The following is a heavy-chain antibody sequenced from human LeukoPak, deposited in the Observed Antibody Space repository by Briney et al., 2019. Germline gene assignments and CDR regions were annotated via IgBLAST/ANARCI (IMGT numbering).Heavy chain of an antibody. D-gene: IGHD3-10*01. CDR2: IHKNAIT. J-gene: IGHJ6*03. CDR1: GFTVSSNY. Sequence: GGTLRLSCAASGFTVSSNYMTWVRQAPGKGLEWVSVIHKNAITYYADPVKGRFTISRDNSKNMLYLQMNSLRAEDTAVYYCARSLRVRGVPDYMDVWGKGTTVTISS. V-gene: IGHV3-53*01. CDR3: ARSLRVRGVPDYMDV.